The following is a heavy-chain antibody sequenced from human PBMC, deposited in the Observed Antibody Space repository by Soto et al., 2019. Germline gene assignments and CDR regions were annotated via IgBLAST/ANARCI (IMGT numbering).Heavy chain of an antibody. D-gene: IGHD2-15*01. CDR2: ISNDGRGK. Sequence: QVQLVESGEGVVQPGRSLGLSCAASGFTFTTYPIHWVGQAPAKGREGVAVISNDGRGKYYADSVKGRFTISRDNSKNTLYLQMNSLRSDDTAVYYCARDQCFGGGRSCYYFDFWGQGTLVTVSS. CDR3: ARDQCFGGGRSCYYFDF. CDR1: GFTFTTYP. V-gene: IGHV3-30*04. J-gene: IGHJ4*02.